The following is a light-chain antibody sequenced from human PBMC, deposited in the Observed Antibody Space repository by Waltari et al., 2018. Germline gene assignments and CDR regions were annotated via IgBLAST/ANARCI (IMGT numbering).Light chain of an antibody. J-gene: IGLJ1*01. CDR2: DVS. CDR3: CSYAGSYTFYV. V-gene: IGLV2-11*01. Sequence: QSALTQPRSVFGSPGPSVTISCTGTSSDVGGYNYVSWDQQHPGKAPKLMIYDVSKRPSGVPDRFSGSKSGNTASLTISGLQAEDEADYYCCSYAGSYTFYVFGTGTKVTVL. CDR1: SSDVGGYNY.